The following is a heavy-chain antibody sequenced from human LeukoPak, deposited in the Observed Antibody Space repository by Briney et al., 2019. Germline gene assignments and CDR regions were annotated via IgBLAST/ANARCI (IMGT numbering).Heavy chain of an antibody. Sequence: PGGSLRLSRAASGFTFSSYEMNWVRQAPGKGLEWVSYISSSGSTIYYADSVKGRFTISRDNAKNSLYLQMNSLRAEDTAVYYCARDTNYGDIDYWGQGTLVTVSS. D-gene: IGHD4-17*01. V-gene: IGHV3-48*03. CDR1: GFTFSSYE. J-gene: IGHJ4*02. CDR2: ISSSGSTI. CDR3: ARDTNYGDIDY.